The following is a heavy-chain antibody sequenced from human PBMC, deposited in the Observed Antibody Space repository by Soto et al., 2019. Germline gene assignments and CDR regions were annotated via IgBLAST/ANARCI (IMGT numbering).Heavy chain of an antibody. CDR2: MNPNSGNT. J-gene: IGHJ4*02. CDR1: GYTFTSYD. V-gene: IGHV1-8*01. CDR3: ARAGSSGWYVGFDY. D-gene: IGHD6-19*01. Sequence: ASVKVSCKASGYTFTSYDINWVRQATGQGLEWMGWMNPNSGNTGYAQKFQGRVTTTRNTSISTAYMELSSLRSEDTAVYYCARAGSSGWYVGFDYWGQGTLVTVSS.